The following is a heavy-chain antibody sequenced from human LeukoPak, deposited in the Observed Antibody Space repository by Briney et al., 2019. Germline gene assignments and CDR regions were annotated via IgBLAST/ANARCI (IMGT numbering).Heavy chain of an antibody. Sequence: GRSLRLSCAASGFTFDDYAMHWVRQAPGKGLEWVSGISWNSGSIGYADSVKGRFTISRDNAKNSLYLQMNSLRAEDTALYYCAKDSDSSGYYLYYSDYWGQGTLVTVSS. CDR1: GFTFDDYA. J-gene: IGHJ4*02. V-gene: IGHV3-9*01. CDR3: AKDSDSSGYYLYYSDY. CDR2: ISWNSGSI. D-gene: IGHD3-22*01.